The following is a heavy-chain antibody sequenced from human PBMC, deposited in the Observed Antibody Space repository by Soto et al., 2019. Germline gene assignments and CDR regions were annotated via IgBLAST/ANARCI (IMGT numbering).Heavy chain of an antibody. D-gene: IGHD6-19*01. CDR2: IYYSGST. J-gene: IGHJ5*02. CDR3: ARESSGWAWFDP. Sequence: SETLSLTCTVSGGSVSSGSYYWSWIRQPPGKGLEWIGYIYYSGSTNYNPSLKSRVTISVDTSKNQFSLKLSSVTAADTAVYYCARESSGWAWFDPWGQGTLVTVSS. CDR1: GGSVSSGSYY. V-gene: IGHV4-61*01.